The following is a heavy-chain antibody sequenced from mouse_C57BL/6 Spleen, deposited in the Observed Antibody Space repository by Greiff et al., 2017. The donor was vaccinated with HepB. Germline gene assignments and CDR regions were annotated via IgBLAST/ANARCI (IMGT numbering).Heavy chain of an antibody. J-gene: IGHJ4*01. CDR3: ARGTPVVATDYAMDY. V-gene: IGHV1-55*01. CDR2: IYPGSGST. D-gene: IGHD1-1*01. CDR1: GYTFTSYW. Sequence: QVQLQQPGAELVKPGDSVKMSCKASGYTFTSYWITWVKQRPGQGLEWIGDIYPGSGSTNYNEKFKSKATLTVDTSSSTAYMQLSSLTSEDSAVYYGARGTPVVATDYAMDYWGQGTSVTVSS.